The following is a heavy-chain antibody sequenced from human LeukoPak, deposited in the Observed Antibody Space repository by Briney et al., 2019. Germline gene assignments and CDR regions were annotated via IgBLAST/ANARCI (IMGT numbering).Heavy chain of an antibody. CDR3: ARAGSYDSFGLLFDP. CDR2: INTDTGNP. V-gene: IGHV7-4-1*02. CDR1: GYTFSNYA. Sequence: ASVKVSCKASGYTFSNYAMNWVRQAPGQGLEWMGWINTDTGNPTYAQDFTGRFVFSLDTSVSTAYLQISSLKAEDTAVYYCARAGSYDSFGLLFDPWGQGTLVTVSS. J-gene: IGHJ5*02. D-gene: IGHD3-22*01.